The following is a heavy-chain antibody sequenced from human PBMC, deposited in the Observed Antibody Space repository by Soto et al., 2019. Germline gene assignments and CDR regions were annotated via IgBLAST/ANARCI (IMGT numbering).Heavy chain of an antibody. Sequence: GGSLRLSCAASGFSFTTNLMHWVRQAPGKGLQWVAVISYDGNGYYYADSVKGRFAISRDNSRNTLFLQMNSLRVEDTAVYYCARDRDCSRTTCYNAFDIWGQGTMVTVSS. CDR2: ISYDGNGY. V-gene: IGHV3-30*03. D-gene: IGHD2-2*02. J-gene: IGHJ3*02. CDR1: GFSFTTNL. CDR3: ARDRDCSRTTCYNAFDI.